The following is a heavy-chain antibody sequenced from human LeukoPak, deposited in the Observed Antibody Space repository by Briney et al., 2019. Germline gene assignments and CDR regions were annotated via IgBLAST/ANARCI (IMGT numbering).Heavy chain of an antibody. Sequence: GGPLRLSCVASGFTFDTFAMSWVRLAPGKGLEWVSGIGNTETYYADSVKGRFTISRDNSKSTIYLHMNNLRAEDTALYYCARDGQAFNSNWDYFEYWGQGTPVTVSS. CDR2: IGNTET. D-gene: IGHD7-27*01. J-gene: IGHJ4*02. CDR1: GFTFDTFA. CDR3: ARDGQAFNSNWDYFEY. V-gene: IGHV3-23*01.